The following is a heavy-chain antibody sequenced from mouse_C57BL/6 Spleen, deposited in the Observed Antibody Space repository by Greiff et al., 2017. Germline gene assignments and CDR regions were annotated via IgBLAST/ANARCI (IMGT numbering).Heavy chain of an antibody. J-gene: IGHJ3*01. CDR2: ILPSIGRT. V-gene: IGHV15-2*01. CDR1: DSEVFPIAY. D-gene: IGHD2-4*01. CDR3: ARGIYYDYDGFAY. Sequence: QVQLQQSGSELRSPGSSVKLSCKDFDSEVFPIAYMSWVRQKPGHGFEWIGGILPSIGRTIYGEKFEDKATLDADTLSNTAYLELNSLTSEDSAIYYCARGIYYDYDGFAYWGQGTLVTVAA.